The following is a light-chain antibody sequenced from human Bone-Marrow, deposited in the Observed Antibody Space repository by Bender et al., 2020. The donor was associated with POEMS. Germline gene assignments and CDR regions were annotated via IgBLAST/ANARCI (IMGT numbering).Light chain of an antibody. Sequence: QSALTQPASVSGSPGQSITISCTGTSSDIAIYDFVSWYQQHPGNAPTLMIFGVSERPSGVSHRFSGSKSGNTASLTISGLQAEDEADYYCSSYRSGSTLVVFGGGTKVTVL. CDR1: SSDIAIYDF. V-gene: IGLV2-14*01. J-gene: IGLJ2*01. CDR3: SSYRSGSTLVV. CDR2: GVS.